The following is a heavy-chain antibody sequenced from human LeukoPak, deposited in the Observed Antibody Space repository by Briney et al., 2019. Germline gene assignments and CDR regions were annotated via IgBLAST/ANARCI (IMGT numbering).Heavy chain of an antibody. CDR3: ARTSGSLRTDDAFDI. J-gene: IGHJ3*02. Sequence: ASVKVSCKASGYTFTSYGISWVRQAPGQGLEWMGWISAYNGNTNYAQKVQGRVTMSTDTSTSTAYMELRSLRSDDTAVYYCARTSGSLRTDDAFDIWGQGTMVTVSS. V-gene: IGHV1-18*01. D-gene: IGHD3-10*01. CDR2: ISAYNGNT. CDR1: GYTFTSYG.